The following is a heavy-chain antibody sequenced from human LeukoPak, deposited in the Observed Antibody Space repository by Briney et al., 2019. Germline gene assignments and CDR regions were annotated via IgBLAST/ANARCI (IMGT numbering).Heavy chain of an antibody. D-gene: IGHD2-2*01. V-gene: IGHV4-39*07. J-gene: IGHJ4*02. Sequence: SETLSLTSTVSGGSFSSCNYYWGWIRQPPGKGLEWIGSIYYGGNTYYNPSLKRRLTISIDTAKNQFSLKLTSVTAADTAVYYCVRDPAAIPAVLWGQGTLVTVSS. CDR3: VRDPAAIPAVL. CDR1: GGSFSSCNYY. CDR2: IYYGGNT.